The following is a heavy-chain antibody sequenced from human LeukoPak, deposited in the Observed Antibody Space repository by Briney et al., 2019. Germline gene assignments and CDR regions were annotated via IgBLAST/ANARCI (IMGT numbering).Heavy chain of an antibody. D-gene: IGHD1-20*01. J-gene: IGHJ5*02. Sequence: PSETLSLTCTVSGGSISSYYWSWIRQPPGKGLEWIGYIYCSGSTYYNPSLKSRVTISVDTSKNQFSLKLSSVTAADTAVYYCARERGDNWNVGPWGQGTLVTVSS. V-gene: IGHV4-59*12. CDR2: IYCSGST. CDR3: ARERGDNWNVGP. CDR1: GGSISSYY.